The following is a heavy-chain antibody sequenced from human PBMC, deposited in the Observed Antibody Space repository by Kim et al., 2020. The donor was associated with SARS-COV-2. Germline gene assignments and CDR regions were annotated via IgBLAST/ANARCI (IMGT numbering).Heavy chain of an antibody. J-gene: IGHJ6*02. CDR1: GGSISSYY. Sequence: SETLSLTYTVSGGSISSYYWSWIRQPPGKGLEWIGYIYYSGSTNYNPSLKSRVTISVDTSKNQFSLKLSSVTAADTAVYYCARRLRFLEGDYYYYGMDVWGQGTTVTVSS. CDR2: IYYSGST. V-gene: IGHV4-59*01. D-gene: IGHD3-3*01. CDR3: ARRLRFLEGDYYYYGMDV.